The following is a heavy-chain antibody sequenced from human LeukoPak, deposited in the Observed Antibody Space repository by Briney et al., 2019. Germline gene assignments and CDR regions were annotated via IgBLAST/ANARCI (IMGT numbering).Heavy chain of an antibody. CDR1: GGTFSSYA. CDR2: IIPILGIA. V-gene: IGHV1-69*04. Sequence: GASVKVSCKASGGTFSSYAISWVRQAPGQGLEWMGRIIPILGIANYAQKFQGRVTITADKSTSTAYMELSSLRSEDTAVYYCARESIAAAGTWYAVGYFQHWGQGTLVTVSS. J-gene: IGHJ1*01. D-gene: IGHD6-13*01. CDR3: ARESIAAAGTWYAVGYFQH.